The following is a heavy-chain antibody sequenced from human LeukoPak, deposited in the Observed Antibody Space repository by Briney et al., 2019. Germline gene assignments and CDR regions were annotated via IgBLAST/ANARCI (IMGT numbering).Heavy chain of an antibody. V-gene: IGHV5-51*01. CDR2: IFPDDSDT. Sequence: GESLKISCQGSGHSFTNSWIAWVRQKPGKGLEWMGIIFPDDSDTRYSPSFQGQVTISADKSISVAYLQWSSLKASDTAMYYCARQGYCSSTSCSSAVDGMDVWGQGTTVTVSS. D-gene: IGHD2-2*01. J-gene: IGHJ6*02. CDR3: ARQGYCSSTSCSSAVDGMDV. CDR1: GHSFTNSW.